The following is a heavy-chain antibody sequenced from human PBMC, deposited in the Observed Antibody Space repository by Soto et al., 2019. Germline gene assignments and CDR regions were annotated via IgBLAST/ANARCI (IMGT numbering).Heavy chain of an antibody. V-gene: IGHV1-8*01. CDR1: GYTFTSYD. D-gene: IGHD6-25*01. Sequence: QVQLVQSGAEVKKPGASVKVSCKASGYTFTSYDINWVRQATGQGREWMGWMNPNSGNTGYAQKFQGRVSMSRNTSISTAYMEVSSLRSEDAAVYYCARDLAGRIDYWGQGTMVTVSS. J-gene: IGHJ4*02. CDR3: ARDLAGRIDY. CDR2: MNPNSGNT.